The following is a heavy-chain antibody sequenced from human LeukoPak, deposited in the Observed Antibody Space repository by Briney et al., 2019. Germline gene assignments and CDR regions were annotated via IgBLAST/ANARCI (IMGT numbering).Heavy chain of an antibody. Sequence: SETLSLTCTVSGGSISSYYWSWIRQPPGKGLEWIGSIYYSGSTYYNPSLKSRVTISVDTSKNQFSLKLSSVTAADTAVYYCAGGSSSILYYYGMDVWGQGTTVTVSS. D-gene: IGHD2-2*01. CDR1: GGSISSYY. V-gene: IGHV4-59*05. CDR2: IYYSGST. CDR3: AGGSSSILYYYGMDV. J-gene: IGHJ6*02.